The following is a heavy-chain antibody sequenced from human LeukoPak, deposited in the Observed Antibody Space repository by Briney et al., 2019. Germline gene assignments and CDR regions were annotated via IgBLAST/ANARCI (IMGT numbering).Heavy chain of an antibody. J-gene: IGHJ4*02. D-gene: IGHD3-3*01. CDR1: GFTFSSYA. V-gene: IGHV3-23*01. CDR3: AKDQFWSGYYNPLFDY. CDR2: ISGSGGST. Sequence: GGSLRLSCAASGFTFSSYAMSWVRQAPGKGLEWVSAISGSGGSTYYADSVKGRFTISRDNSKNTLYLQMNSLRAEDTAVYYCAKDQFWSGYYNPLFDYWGQGTLVTVSS.